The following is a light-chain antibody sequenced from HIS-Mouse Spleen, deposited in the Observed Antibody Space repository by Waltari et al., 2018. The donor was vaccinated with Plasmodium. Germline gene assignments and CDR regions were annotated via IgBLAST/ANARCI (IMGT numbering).Light chain of an antibody. J-gene: IGLJ2*01. Sequence: QSALTQPPSASGSPGQSVTISCTGTSRDVGRYTYVPWYQQHPGKAPKLMIYEVSKRPSGVPERFSGSKSGNTASLTVSGLQAEDEADYYCSSYAGSNNLVFGGGTKLTVL. CDR3: SSYAGSNNLV. V-gene: IGLV2-8*01. CDR1: SRDVGRYTY. CDR2: EVS.